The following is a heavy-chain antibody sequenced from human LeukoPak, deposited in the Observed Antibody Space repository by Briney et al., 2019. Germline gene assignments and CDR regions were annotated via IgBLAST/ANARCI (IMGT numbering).Heavy chain of an antibody. Sequence: GESLKISCKGSGYSFTRYWIGWVRQMPGKGLEWMGIIYPGDSDTRYSPSFQGQVTISADKSISTAYLQWSSLKASDTAMYYCARQALLHILTGPYTISYDAFDIWGQGTMVTVSS. CDR2: IYPGDSDT. V-gene: IGHV5-51*01. D-gene: IGHD3-9*01. CDR1: GYSFTRYW. CDR3: ARQALLHILTGPYTISYDAFDI. J-gene: IGHJ3*02.